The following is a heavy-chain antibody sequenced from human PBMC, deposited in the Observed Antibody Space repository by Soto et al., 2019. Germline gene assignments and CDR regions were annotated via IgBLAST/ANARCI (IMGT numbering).Heavy chain of an antibody. D-gene: IGHD3-3*01. J-gene: IGHJ6*02. CDR3: ARCITIFGVVTNYYYYGMDV. Sequence: QVQLVQSGAEVKKPGSSVKVSCKASGGTFSSYAISWVRQAPGQGLEWMGGIIPIFGTANYAQKFQGRVTITADKATSTAYMELSSLRSEDTAVYYCARCITIFGVVTNYYYYGMDVWGQGTTVTVSS. V-gene: IGHV1-69*06. CDR1: GGTFSSYA. CDR2: IIPIFGTA.